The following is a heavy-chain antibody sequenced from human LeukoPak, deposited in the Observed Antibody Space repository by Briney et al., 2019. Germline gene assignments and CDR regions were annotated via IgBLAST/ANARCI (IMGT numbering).Heavy chain of an antibody. Sequence: SETLSLTCTVSGGSISSYYWGWIRQPAGKGLEWIGRIYTSGSTNYNPSLKSRVTMSVDTSKNQFSLKLSSVTAADTAVYYCARGPFSSSWYYFDYWGQGTLVTVSS. CDR1: GGSISSYY. CDR3: ARGPFSSSWYYFDY. CDR2: IYTSGST. J-gene: IGHJ4*02. D-gene: IGHD6-13*01. V-gene: IGHV4-4*07.